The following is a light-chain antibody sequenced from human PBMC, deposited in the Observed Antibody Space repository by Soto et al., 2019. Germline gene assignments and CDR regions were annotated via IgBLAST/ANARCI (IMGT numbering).Light chain of an antibody. CDR1: SSDVGGYNY. J-gene: IGLJ1*01. V-gene: IGLV2-8*01. CDR3: SSYVGTSSYV. CDR2: DVC. Sequence: QSALTQPASASGSPGQSVTISCTGTSSDVGGYNYVSWYQHHPGKAPKLIIYDVCKRPSGVPNRFSGSKSGNTAALTISGLQAEDEADYYCSSYVGTSSYVFGTGTKLTVL.